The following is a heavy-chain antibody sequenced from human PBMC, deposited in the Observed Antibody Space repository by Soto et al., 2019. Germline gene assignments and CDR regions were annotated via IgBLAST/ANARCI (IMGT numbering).Heavy chain of an antibody. CDR2: ISGSGGST. CDR1: GFTFSSYA. CDR3: AKGAATSDFWAHPPFSNWFDP. D-gene: IGHD3-3*01. Sequence: GGSLRLSCAASGFTFSSYAMSWVRQAPGKGLEWVSAISGSGGSTYYADSVKGRFTISRDNSKNTLYLQMNGLRAEDTAVYYCAKGAATSDFWAHPPFSNWFDPWGQGTLVTVSS. V-gene: IGHV3-23*01. J-gene: IGHJ5*02.